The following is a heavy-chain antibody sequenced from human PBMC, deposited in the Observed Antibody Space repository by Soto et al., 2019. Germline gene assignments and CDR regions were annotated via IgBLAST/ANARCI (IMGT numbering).Heavy chain of an antibody. D-gene: IGHD1-26*01. CDR3: AHIGVGTTYLCDY. Sequence: QITSKESGHTLVKPTQTLTLTCTFSGFSLNSSGVGVGWLRQPPGKALEWLAAIYCDDDKRYSPSLESRLTITKDTSKNQVVLIMTNMDPVDTATYYCAHIGVGTTYLCDYWGQGTLITVSS. V-gene: IGHV2-5*02. J-gene: IGHJ4*02. CDR2: IYCDDDK. CDR1: GFSLNSSGVG.